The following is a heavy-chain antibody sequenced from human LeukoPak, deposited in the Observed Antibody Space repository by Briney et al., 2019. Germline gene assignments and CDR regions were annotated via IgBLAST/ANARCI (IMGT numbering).Heavy chain of an antibody. V-gene: IGHV1-18*04. Sequence: ASVKVSCKASGYTFTNYYAHWVRQAPGQGLEWMGWISAYNGNTNYAQKLQGRVTMTTDTSTSTAYMELRSLRSDDTAVYYCARESSPYSSGWYSVYWGQGTLVTVSS. J-gene: IGHJ4*02. CDR1: GYTFTNYY. D-gene: IGHD6-19*01. CDR3: ARESSPYSSGWYSVY. CDR2: ISAYNGNT.